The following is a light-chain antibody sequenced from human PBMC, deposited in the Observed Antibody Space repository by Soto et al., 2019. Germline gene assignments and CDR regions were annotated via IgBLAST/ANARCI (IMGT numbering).Light chain of an antibody. CDR3: QSYDRSLSGSV. Sequence: QSVLTQPPSVSGAPGQRVTISCPGSSSNIGANYDVHWYQQLPGTAPKLLIYGNNNRPSGVPDRFSGSKSGTSASLAITGLQAEDEADYFCQSYDRSLSGSVFGGGTKLTVL. CDR1: SSNIGANYD. CDR2: GNN. V-gene: IGLV1-40*01. J-gene: IGLJ3*02.